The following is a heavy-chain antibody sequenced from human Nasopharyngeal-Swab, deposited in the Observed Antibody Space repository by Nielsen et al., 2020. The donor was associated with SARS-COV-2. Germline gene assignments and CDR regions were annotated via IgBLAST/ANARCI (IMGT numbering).Heavy chain of an antibody. CDR3: GRLVYGDNYRFGC. D-gene: IGHD4/OR15-4a*01. J-gene: IGHJ4*02. V-gene: IGHV2-5*02. CDR2: IYWDDYK. Sequence: WIRQPPGKALEWPALIYWDDYKRYSPSLKSRLTITQGTSKNQVVLTVTNMDPADTATNYRGRLVYGDNYRFGCWGQGALVTVSS.